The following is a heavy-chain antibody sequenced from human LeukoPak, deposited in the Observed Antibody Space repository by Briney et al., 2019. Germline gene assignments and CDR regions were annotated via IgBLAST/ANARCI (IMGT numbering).Heavy chain of an antibody. Sequence: PSETLSLTCAVYGGSFSGYYWSWIRQPPGKGLEWIGEINHSGSTNYNPSLKNRVTISVDTSKNQFSLKLSSVTAADTAVYYCARLGGPTQYSSSWAKTRNWFDPWGQGTLVTVSS. CDR2: INHSGST. J-gene: IGHJ5*02. V-gene: IGHV4-34*01. CDR1: GGSFSGYY. CDR3: ARLGGPTQYSSSWAKTRNWFDP. D-gene: IGHD6-13*01.